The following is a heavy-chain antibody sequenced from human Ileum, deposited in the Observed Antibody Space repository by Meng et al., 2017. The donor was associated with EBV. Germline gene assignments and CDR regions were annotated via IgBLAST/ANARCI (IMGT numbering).Heavy chain of an antibody. Sequence: QVHLQESGPGLVNPSGTLSLTCAVSGGSISVINWWSWVRQSPEKGLEWIGEMSDSGITHYNPSLKSQVTISADKSNNQFSLKLTSVTSADTAVYFCAKNGEKYFEYWGQGTLVTVSS. CDR1: GGSISVINW. V-gene: IGHV4-4*02. CDR2: MSDSGIT. CDR3: AKNGEKYFEY. J-gene: IGHJ4*02.